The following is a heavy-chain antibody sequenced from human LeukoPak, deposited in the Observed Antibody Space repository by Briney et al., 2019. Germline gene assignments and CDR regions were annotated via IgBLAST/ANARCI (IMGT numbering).Heavy chain of an antibody. J-gene: IGHJ4*02. CDR2: ISARADNI. Sequence: PGWSLRLSCAASGFMFRSSSMSWVRQVPGKGLEWVSTISARADNIYYADSVKGRFTISRDNSKNTLFLQMNSLRAEDTAIYYCAKRPAAVRGVIPYVDYWGQGTLVTVSS. CDR3: AKRPAAVRGVIPYVDY. CDR1: GFMFRSSS. D-gene: IGHD3-10*02. V-gene: IGHV3-23*01.